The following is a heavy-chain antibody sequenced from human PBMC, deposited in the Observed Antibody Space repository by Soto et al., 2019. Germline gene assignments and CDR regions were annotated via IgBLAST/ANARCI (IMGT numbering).Heavy chain of an antibody. CDR2: ISSSSSYI. V-gene: IGHV3-21*01. CDR3: AGVVPAANPSYYYYGMDV. CDR1: GFTFSSYS. Sequence: PGGSLRLSCAASGFTFSSYSMNWVRQAPGKGLEWVSSISSSSSYIYYADSVKGRFTISRDNAKNSLYLQMNSLRAEDTAVYYCAGVVPAANPSYYYYGMDVWGQGTTVTVSS. J-gene: IGHJ6*02. D-gene: IGHD2-2*01.